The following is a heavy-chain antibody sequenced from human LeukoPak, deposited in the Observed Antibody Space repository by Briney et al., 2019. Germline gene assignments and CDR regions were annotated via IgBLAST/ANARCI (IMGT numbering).Heavy chain of an antibody. D-gene: IGHD3-10*01. V-gene: IGHV3-33*01. J-gene: IGHJ4*02. CDR1: GFTFSSYG. Sequence: PGRSLRLSCAASGFTFSSYGMHWVRQAPGKWLEWVAVIWYDGSNKYYADSVKGRFTISRDNSKNTLYLQMNSLRAEDTAVYYCARDSAPLSSAGQDFDYWGQGTLVTVSS. CDR3: ARDSAPLSSAGQDFDY. CDR2: IWYDGSNK.